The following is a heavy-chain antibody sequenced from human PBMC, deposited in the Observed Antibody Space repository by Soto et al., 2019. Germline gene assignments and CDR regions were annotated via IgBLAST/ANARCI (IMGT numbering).Heavy chain of an antibody. V-gene: IGHV2-70*01. CDR1: GFSLSTSGMC. Sequence: SGPTLVNPTQTLTLTCTFSGFSLSTSGMCVSWIRQPPGKALEWLALIDWDDDKYYSTSLKTRLTISKDTSKNQVVLTMTTMDPVDTATYYCARVTMVRGLTTSYYYYGMDVWGQGTTVTVSS. J-gene: IGHJ6*02. CDR3: ARVTMVRGLTTSYYYYGMDV. D-gene: IGHD3-10*01. CDR2: IDWDDDK.